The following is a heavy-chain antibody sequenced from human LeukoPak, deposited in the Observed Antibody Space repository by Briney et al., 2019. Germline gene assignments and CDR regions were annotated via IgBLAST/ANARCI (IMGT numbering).Heavy chain of an antibody. Sequence: GGSLRLSCAASGFTFSSLWMGWLRQAPGKGQEWVANIKHDESEKNYLDSVKGRFTISRDNAQNSLYLQMNGLRVEDTAVYYCTRHLDDWGQGTLVTVSS. CDR3: TRHLDD. CDR1: GFTFSSLW. CDR2: IKHDESEK. D-gene: IGHD3-3*01. V-gene: IGHV3-7*01. J-gene: IGHJ4*02.